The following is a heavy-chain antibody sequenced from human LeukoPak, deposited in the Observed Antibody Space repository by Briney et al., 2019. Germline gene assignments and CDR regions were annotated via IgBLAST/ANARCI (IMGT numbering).Heavy chain of an antibody. CDR1: GFTFTSYA. CDR3: ARDRLVVVIDFYFDY. J-gene: IGHJ4*02. D-gene: IGHD3-22*01. CDR2: ISSSSSYI. Sequence: GGSLRLSCAASGFTFTSYAMSWVRQAPGEGLGWVSSISSSSSYIYYADSVKGRFTISRDNAKNSLYLQMNSLRAEDTAVYYCARDRLVVVIDFYFDYWGQGTLVTVSS. V-gene: IGHV3-21*01.